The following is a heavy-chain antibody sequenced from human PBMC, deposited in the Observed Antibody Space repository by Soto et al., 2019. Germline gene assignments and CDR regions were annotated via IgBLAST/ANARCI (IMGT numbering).Heavy chain of an antibody. CDR2: IYYSGST. D-gene: IGHD6-13*01. V-gene: IGHV4-59*01. CDR1: GGSISSYY. J-gene: IGHJ6*03. Sequence: SETLSLTCTVSGGSISSYYWSWIRQPPGKGLEWIGYIYYSGSTNYNPSLKSRVTISVDTSKNQFSLKLSSVTAADTAVYYCARLGYSSSTFYYYYYYMDVWGKGTTVTVS. CDR3: ARLGYSSSTFYYYYYYMDV.